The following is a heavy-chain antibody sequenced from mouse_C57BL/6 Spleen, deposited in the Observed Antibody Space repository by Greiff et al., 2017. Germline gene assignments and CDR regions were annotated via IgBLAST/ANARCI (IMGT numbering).Heavy chain of an antibody. CDR1: GYTFTSYW. V-gene: IGHV1-53*01. D-gene: IGHD2-1*01. Sequence: QVHVKQPGTELVKPGASVKLSCKASGYTFTSYWMHWVKQRPGQGLEWIGNINPSNGGTNYNEKFKSKATLTVDKSSSTAYMQLSILTSEDSAVYYCATGNYCVHLYFDVWGTGTTVTVSS. J-gene: IGHJ1*03. CDR2: INPSNGGT. CDR3: ATGNYCVHLYFDV.